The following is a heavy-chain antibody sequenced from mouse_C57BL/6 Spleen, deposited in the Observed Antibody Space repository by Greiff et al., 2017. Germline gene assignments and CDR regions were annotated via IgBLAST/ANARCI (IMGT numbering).Heavy chain of an antibody. J-gene: IGHJ4*01. CDR2: IYPGSGST. CDR1: GYTFTSYW. Sequence: QVHVKQSGAELVKPGASVKMSCKASGYTFTSYWITWVKQRPGQGLEWIGDIYPGSGSTNYNEKFKSKATLTVDTSSSTAYMQLSSLTSEDSAVYYCARYTTVVATDYAMDYWGQGTSVTVSS. CDR3: ARYTTVVATDYAMDY. V-gene: IGHV1-55*01. D-gene: IGHD1-1*01.